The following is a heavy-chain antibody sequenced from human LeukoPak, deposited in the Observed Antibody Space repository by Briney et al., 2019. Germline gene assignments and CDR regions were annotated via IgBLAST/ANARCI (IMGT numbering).Heavy chain of an antibody. J-gene: IGHJ6*03. D-gene: IGHD6-13*01. CDR3: ARADYSSTWSHDYYYMDV. Sequence: SETLSLTCTVSGYSISSGYYWGWIRQPPGKGLEWIGSIYHSGSTYYNPSLKSRVTISVDTSKNQFSLKLSSVTAADTAVYCCARADYSSTWSHDYYYMDVWGKGTTVTVSS. CDR1: GYSISSGYY. CDR2: IYHSGST. V-gene: IGHV4-38-2*02.